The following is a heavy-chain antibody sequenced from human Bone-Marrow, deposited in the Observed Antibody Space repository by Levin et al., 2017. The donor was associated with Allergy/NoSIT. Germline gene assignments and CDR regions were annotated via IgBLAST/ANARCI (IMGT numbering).Heavy chain of an antibody. V-gene: IGHV3-30-3*01. CDR3: ARAHGDYLAFDI. D-gene: IGHD4-17*01. Sequence: GGSLRLSCAASGFTFSNYAIHWVRQAPGKGLEWVAVISFDGSIKYYADSVKGRFTISRDSSEDTLYLQMNSLRAEDTAVYYCARAHGDYLAFDIWGQGTMVTVSS. CDR1: GFTFSNYA. J-gene: IGHJ3*02. CDR2: ISFDGSIK.